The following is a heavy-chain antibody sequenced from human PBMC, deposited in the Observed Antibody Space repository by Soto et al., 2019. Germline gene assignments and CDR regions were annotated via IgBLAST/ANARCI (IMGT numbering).Heavy chain of an antibody. CDR2: ISGSGGST. CDR3: AKHLLDFDWLLSGYYFDY. D-gene: IGHD3-9*01. J-gene: IGHJ4*02. CDR1: GFTFSSYA. Sequence: PGGSLRLSCASSGFTFSSYAMSWVRQAPGKGLEWVSAISGSGGSTYYADSVKGRFTISRDNSKNTLYLQMNSLRAEDTAVYYCAKHLLDFDWLLSGYYFDYWGQGTLVTVSS. V-gene: IGHV3-23*01.